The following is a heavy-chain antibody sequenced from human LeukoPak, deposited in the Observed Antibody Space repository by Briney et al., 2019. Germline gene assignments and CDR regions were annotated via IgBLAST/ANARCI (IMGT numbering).Heavy chain of an antibody. CDR3: AKDGY. Sequence: GGSLRLSCAASGFTFSSYTMSWVRQAPGKGLEWVSTITTSDGNTYYADSVKGRFTVSRDNAKNSLYLQMNSLRAEDTAVYYCAKDGYWGQGTLVTVSS. V-gene: IGHV3-23*01. J-gene: IGHJ4*02. CDR2: ITTSDGNT. CDR1: GFTFSSYT.